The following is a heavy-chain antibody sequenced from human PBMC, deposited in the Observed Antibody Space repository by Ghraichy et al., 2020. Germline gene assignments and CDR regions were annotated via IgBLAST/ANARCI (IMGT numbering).Heavy chain of an antibody. D-gene: IGHD2-2*01. CDR2: IYYSGST. CDR1: GGSISSYY. J-gene: IGHJ6*02. Sequence: SETLSLTCTVSGGSISSYYWSWIRQPPGKGLEWIGYIYYSGSTNYNPSLKSRVTISVDTSKNQFSLKLSSVTAADTAVYYCARGGYCSSTSCSPGGRNYYYYGMDVWGQGTTVTVSS. V-gene: IGHV4-59*01. CDR3: ARGGYCSSTSCSPGGRNYYYYGMDV.